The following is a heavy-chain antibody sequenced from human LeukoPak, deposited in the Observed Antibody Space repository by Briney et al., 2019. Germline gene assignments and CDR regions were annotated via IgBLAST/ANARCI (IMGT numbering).Heavy chain of an antibody. V-gene: IGHV4-61*02. Sequence: PSETLSLTCTVSGGSISSGSYYWSWIRQPAGQGLEWIGRICTSGSTNYNPSLKSRVTISVDTSKNQFSLKLSSVTAADTAVYYCARSHFRPSGYYYMDVWGKGTTVTVSS. CDR2: ICTSGST. CDR1: GGSISSGSYY. D-gene: IGHD3-3*02. CDR3: ARSHFRPSGYYYMDV. J-gene: IGHJ6*03.